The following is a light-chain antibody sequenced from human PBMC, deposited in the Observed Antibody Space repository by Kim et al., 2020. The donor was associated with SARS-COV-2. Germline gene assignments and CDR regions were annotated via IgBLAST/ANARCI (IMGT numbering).Light chain of an antibody. CDR3: QSYDSSLSGSV. Sequence: QRVTISCTGSSSNIGAGYDVHWYPQLPGTAPKLLIYGNSNRPSGVPDRFSGSKSGTSASLAITGLQAEDEADYYCQSYDSSLSGSVFGGGTKLTVL. J-gene: IGLJ3*02. V-gene: IGLV1-40*01. CDR2: GNS. CDR1: SSNIGAGYD.